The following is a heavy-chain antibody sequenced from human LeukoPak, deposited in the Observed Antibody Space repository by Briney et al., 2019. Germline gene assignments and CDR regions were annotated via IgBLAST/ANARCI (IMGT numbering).Heavy chain of an antibody. Sequence: PSETLSLTCTVSGGSISSYYWSWIRQPPGKGLEWFGYIYYSGSTNYNPSLKSRVTISVDTSKNQFSLKLSSVTAADTAVYYCARDRGIFGVVSEYYFDYWGQGTLVTVSS. V-gene: IGHV4-59*01. J-gene: IGHJ4*02. CDR1: GGSISSYY. CDR2: IYYSGST. D-gene: IGHD3-3*01. CDR3: ARDRGIFGVVSEYYFDY.